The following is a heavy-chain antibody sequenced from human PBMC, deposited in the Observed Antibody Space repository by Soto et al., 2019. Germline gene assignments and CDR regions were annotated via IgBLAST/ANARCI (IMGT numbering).Heavy chain of an antibody. D-gene: IGHD3-22*01. Sequence: SVKVSCKASGGTFNSYDINWVRQAPGQGLEWMGGIIPIVETPKYAQKFQGRVTITADESTNTVYMELSSLRSEDTAMYYCARLSRPNYYDTSGFFKDNWFDPWGQGTLVTISS. J-gene: IGHJ5*02. CDR1: GGTFNSYD. V-gene: IGHV1-69*13. CDR2: IIPIVETP. CDR3: ARLSRPNYYDTSGFFKDNWFDP.